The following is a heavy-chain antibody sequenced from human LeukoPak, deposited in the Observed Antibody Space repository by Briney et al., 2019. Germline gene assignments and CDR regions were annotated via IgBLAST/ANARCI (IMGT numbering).Heavy chain of an antibody. J-gene: IGHJ4*02. CDR1: GFTFNNYG. CDR3: ARDGDWGRYDH. Sequence: GGSLRLSCAASGFTFNNYGIHWLRQAPGKGREWVSGITGSGDRTDYADSVKGRFTIYRDNSKNTLYLQMNSLRAEDTAVYYCARDGDWGRYDHWGQGTLVIVSS. V-gene: IGHV3-23*01. CDR2: ITGSGDRT. D-gene: IGHD7-27*01.